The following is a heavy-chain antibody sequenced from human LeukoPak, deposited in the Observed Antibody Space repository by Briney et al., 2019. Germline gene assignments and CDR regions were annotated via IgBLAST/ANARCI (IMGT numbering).Heavy chain of an antibody. V-gene: IGHV4-39*01. CDR3: ASPVVTLTVEY. J-gene: IGHJ4*02. Sequence: GSLRLSCAASGFTFSSYSMSWVRQPPGKGLEWIGSIYYSGSTYYNPSLKSRVTISVDTSKNQFSLKLSSVTAADTAVYYCASPVVTLTVEYWGQGTLVTVSS. CDR2: IYYSGST. CDR1: GFTFSSYS. D-gene: IGHD4-23*01.